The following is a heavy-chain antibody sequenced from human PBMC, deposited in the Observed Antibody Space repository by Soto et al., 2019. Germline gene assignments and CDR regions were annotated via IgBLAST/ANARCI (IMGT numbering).Heavy chain of an antibody. CDR3: ARVPSPFDFYYAMDV. CDR2: IFSSGTT. Sequence: PSETLSLTCTVSGGSITGYYWSWIRQAPGKGLEWIGYIFSSGTTYYNPSLKSRLTMSLDTSQNQFSLKLNSVTAADTAVYFCARVPSPFDFYYAMDVWGQGTTVTVSS. V-gene: IGHV4-4*09. D-gene: IGHD3-16*01. J-gene: IGHJ6*02. CDR1: GGSITGYY.